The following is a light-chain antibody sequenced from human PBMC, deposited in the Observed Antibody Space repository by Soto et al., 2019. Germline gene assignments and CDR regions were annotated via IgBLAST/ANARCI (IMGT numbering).Light chain of an antibody. Sequence: EIVMTQSPATLSVSPGERATLSCRASQSVSSNLAWYQQKPGQAPRLLIYGASTRATGIPARFSGSGSGTEFTLTISSLQSEDFAVYNCLQYNIWPPRVTFGHGTKLEIK. CDR3: LQYNIWPPRVT. CDR1: QSVSSN. J-gene: IGKJ2*01. CDR2: GAS. V-gene: IGKV3-15*01.